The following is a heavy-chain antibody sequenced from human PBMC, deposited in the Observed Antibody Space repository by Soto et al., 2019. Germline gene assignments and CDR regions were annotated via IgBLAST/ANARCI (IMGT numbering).Heavy chain of an antibody. Sequence: PGGSLRLSCAASGFPFSSYAMSWVRQAPGKGLEWISYISSTSSTIYYADSVKGRFTISRDNAKNSLYLQMNSLRAEDTAVYYCAREGVQHGSGPYYYYGMDVWGQGTTVTVSS. CDR1: GFPFSSYA. D-gene: IGHD3-10*01. J-gene: IGHJ6*02. V-gene: IGHV3-48*04. CDR3: AREGVQHGSGPYYYYGMDV. CDR2: ISSTSSTI.